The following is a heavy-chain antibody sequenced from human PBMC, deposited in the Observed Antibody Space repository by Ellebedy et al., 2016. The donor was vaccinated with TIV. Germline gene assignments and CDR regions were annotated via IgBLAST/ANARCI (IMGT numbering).Heavy chain of an antibody. D-gene: IGHD6-19*01. V-gene: IGHV3-21*04. CDR1: GFTFSTYS. Sequence: GESLKISXAASGFTFSTYSMNWVRQAPGKGLEWVSSISSDSDYIFYADSVKGRFTISRDNAKNSLYLQMDSLRVEDTAIYYCIGSSGWLPQYWGQGTLVTVSA. J-gene: IGHJ4*02. CDR3: IGSSGWLPQY. CDR2: ISSDSDYI.